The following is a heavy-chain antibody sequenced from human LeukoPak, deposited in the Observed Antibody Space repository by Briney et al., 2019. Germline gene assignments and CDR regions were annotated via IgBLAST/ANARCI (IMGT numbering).Heavy chain of an antibody. J-gene: IGHJ4*02. V-gene: IGHV4-31*03. CDR2: IYYSGST. CDR3: ASWGRLLWFGELLEGGDY. D-gene: IGHD3-10*01. CDR1: GGSISSGGYY. Sequence: SETLSLTCTVSGGSISSGGYYWSWIRQHPGKGLEWIGYIYYSGSTYYNPSLKSRVTISVDTSKNQFSLKLSSVTAADTAVYYCASWGRLLWFGELLEGGDYWGQGTLVIVSS.